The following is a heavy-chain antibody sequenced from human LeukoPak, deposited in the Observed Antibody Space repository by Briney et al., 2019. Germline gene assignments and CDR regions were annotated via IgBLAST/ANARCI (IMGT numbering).Heavy chain of an antibody. D-gene: IGHD4-17*01. J-gene: IGHJ4*02. CDR3: AKDRLEDYGDYVFGY. CDR2: ISYDGSNN. V-gene: IGHV3-30*18. CDR1: GFTFSSYG. Sequence: GGALRLSCAASGFTFSSYGMHWVRQAPGKGVEGVAVISYDGSNNYYADSVKGRLTLSRDNSKNTLYLQMNSMRAEDTAVYYCAKDRLEDYGDYVFGYWGQGTLVTVSS.